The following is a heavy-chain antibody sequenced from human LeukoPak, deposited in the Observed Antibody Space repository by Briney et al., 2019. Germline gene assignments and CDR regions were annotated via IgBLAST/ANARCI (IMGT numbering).Heavy chain of an antibody. CDR2: ISGSGGST. CDR1: GFNFDDYG. CDR3: AKRIQSAMATGY. V-gene: IGHV3-23*01. D-gene: IGHD5-18*01. Sequence: GGSLRLSCAASGFNFDDYGMSWVRQGPGKGLEWVSDISGSGGSTYYADSVKGRFTISRDNSKNTLYLQMNSLRAEDTVVYYCAKRIQSAMATGYWGQGTLVTVSS. J-gene: IGHJ4*02.